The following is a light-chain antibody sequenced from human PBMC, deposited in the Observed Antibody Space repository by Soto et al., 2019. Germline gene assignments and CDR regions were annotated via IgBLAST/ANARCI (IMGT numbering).Light chain of an antibody. CDR1: QSVSSSY. V-gene: IGKV3-20*01. J-gene: IGKJ2*01. CDR3: QQYRNSLFT. CDR2: GAS. Sequence: DIVLTQSPGTLSLSPGERATLSCRASQSVSSSYLAWYQQKPGQAPRLLIYGASSRATGIPDRFSVSGSGTDFTLTISRLEPEDVAVYYCQQYRNSLFTFGQGTKLEIK.